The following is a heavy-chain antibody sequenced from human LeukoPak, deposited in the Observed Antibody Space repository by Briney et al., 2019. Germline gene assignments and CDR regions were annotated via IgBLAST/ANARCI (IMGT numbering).Heavy chain of an antibody. Sequence: PSETLSLTCTVSGGSISSYYWSWIRQPPGKGLEWIGSIFYSGSTYYNPSLESRVTISVDTSKNQLSLKLSSVTAADTAVYYCARQFYYDSGGSHYWGQGTLVTVSS. CDR3: ARQFYYDSGGSHY. J-gene: IGHJ4*02. CDR2: IFYSGST. V-gene: IGHV4-59*05. D-gene: IGHD3-22*01. CDR1: GGSISSYY.